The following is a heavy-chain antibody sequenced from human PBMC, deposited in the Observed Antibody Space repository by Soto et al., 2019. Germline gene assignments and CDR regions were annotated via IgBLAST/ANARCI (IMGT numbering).Heavy chain of an antibody. CDR3: ARLTEAVTTFVY. CDR1: GFALSPYW. V-gene: IGHV3-7*03. D-gene: IGHD1-1*01. Sequence: PGGSLRLSCEASGFALSPYWMSWVRQAPGRGLEWVANINQDGSVKHYVDSVRGRFTVSRDNAKNSLFLQMNSLSAEDTAVYFCARLTEAVTTFVYWGQGTPVTVSS. J-gene: IGHJ4*02. CDR2: INQDGSVK.